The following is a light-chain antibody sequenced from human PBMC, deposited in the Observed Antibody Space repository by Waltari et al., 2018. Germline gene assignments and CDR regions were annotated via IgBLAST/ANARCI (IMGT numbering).Light chain of an antibody. Sequence: EMVLTQSPGTLSLSPGERATLSCRASQSVTSNYLAWYQHKPGQAPRLLIYGTSSRATGIPDRCSGSGSGTDFTLTISRLEPEDFAVYYCQQYGSSPLLSFGPGTKVDIK. V-gene: IGKV3-20*01. CDR1: QSVTSNY. J-gene: IGKJ3*01. CDR3: QQYGSSPLLS. CDR2: GTS.